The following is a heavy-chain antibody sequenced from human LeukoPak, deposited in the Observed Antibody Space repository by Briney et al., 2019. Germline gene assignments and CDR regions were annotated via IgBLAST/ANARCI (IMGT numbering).Heavy chain of an antibody. V-gene: IGHV3-30*18. CDR2: ISYDGSNK. J-gene: IGHJ3*02. CDR3: AKVLSGELWFGELFVFDI. D-gene: IGHD3-10*01. Sequence: GGSLRLSCAASGFTFSSYGMHWVRQAPGKRLEWVAVISYDGSNKYYADSVKGRFTISRDNSKNTLYLQMNSLRAEDTAVYYCAKVLSGELWFGELFVFDIWGQGTMVTVSS. CDR1: GFTFSSYG.